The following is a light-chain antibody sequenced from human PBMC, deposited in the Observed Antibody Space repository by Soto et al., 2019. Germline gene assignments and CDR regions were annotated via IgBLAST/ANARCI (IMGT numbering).Light chain of an antibody. CDR1: QDISSY. CDR3: QQSYGTPPFT. CDR2: DAS. Sequence: DLQLTQSPSPLSASVGDRVYITCRTSQDISSYLNWYQAKPGKAPKLLIYDASTFESGVPSRFSGSGSGTDFTLSISSLQPEDSATDYCQQSYGTPPFTFGPGTRVDI. V-gene: IGKV1-39*01. J-gene: IGKJ3*01.